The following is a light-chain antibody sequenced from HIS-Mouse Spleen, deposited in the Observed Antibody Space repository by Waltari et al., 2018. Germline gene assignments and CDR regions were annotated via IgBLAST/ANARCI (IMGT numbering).Light chain of an antibody. CDR1: SSYGGGYNY. V-gene: IGLV2-11*01. Sequence: QSALTQPRPVSGSPGPSVPISGTGTSSYGGGYNYFPWYQQHPGKAPKLMIYDVSKRPSGVPDRFSGSKSGNTASLTISGLQAEDEADYYCCSYAGSYTYVFGTGTKVTVL. J-gene: IGLJ1*01. CDR3: CSYAGSYTYV. CDR2: DVS.